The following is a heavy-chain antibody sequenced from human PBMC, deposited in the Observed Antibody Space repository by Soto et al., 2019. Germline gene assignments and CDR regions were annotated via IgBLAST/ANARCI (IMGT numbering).Heavy chain of an antibody. J-gene: IGHJ4*02. CDR3: ARGRYGDY. CDR1: GYTFTSYG. V-gene: IGHV1-18*01. CDR2: ISAHNGNT. D-gene: IGHD1-1*01. Sequence: QVHLVQSGAEVKKPGASVKVSCKASGYTFTSYGITWVRQAPGQGLEWMGWISAHNGNTDYAQKPPGRVIVTRETSTRTAYMELRSLRSDDTAVYYCARGRYGDYWGQGALVTVSS.